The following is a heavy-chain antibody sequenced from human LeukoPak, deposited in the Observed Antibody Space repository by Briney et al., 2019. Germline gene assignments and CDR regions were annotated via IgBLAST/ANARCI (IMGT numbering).Heavy chain of an antibody. V-gene: IGHV3-49*04. CDR2: IRSKAYGGTT. CDR3: TRAVAVSYYYYYMDV. D-gene: IGHD6-19*01. CDR1: GFTFGDYA. Sequence: PGGSLRLSCTASGFTFGDYAMSWVRQAPGKGLEWVGFIRSKAYGGTTEYAASVKGRFTISRDDSKSIAYLQMNSLKTEDTAVYYCTRAVAVSYYYYYMDVWGKGTTVTISS. J-gene: IGHJ6*03.